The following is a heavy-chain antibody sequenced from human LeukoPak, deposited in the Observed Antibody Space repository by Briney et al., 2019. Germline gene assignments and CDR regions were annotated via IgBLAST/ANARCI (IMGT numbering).Heavy chain of an antibody. J-gene: IGHJ4*02. CDR2: ISSSSSYI. D-gene: IGHD6-19*01. CDR3: ARDPNRNRDVRIAVVFDY. CDR1: GFTFSSYS. V-gene: IGHV3-21*01. Sequence: PGGSLRLSCAASGFTFSSYSMNWVRQAPGKGLEWVSSISSSSSYIYYADSVKGRFTISRDNAKNSLYLQMNSLRAEDTAVYYCARDPNRNRDVRIAVVFDYWGQGTLVTVSS.